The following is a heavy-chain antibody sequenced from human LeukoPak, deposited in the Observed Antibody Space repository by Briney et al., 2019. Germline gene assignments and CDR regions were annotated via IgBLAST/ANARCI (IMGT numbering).Heavy chain of an antibody. CDR1: GFTFSSYW. V-gene: IGHV3-7*04. Sequence: PGGSLRLSCAASGFTFSSYWMSWVRQAPGKGLEWVANIKQDGSEKYYVDSVKGRFTISRDNAKNSLYLQMNSLRAEDTAVYYCARGTHHYYDSSGYYPIDYWGQGTLVTVSS. J-gene: IGHJ4*02. CDR2: IKQDGSEK. CDR3: ARGTHHYYDSSGYYPIDY. D-gene: IGHD3-22*01.